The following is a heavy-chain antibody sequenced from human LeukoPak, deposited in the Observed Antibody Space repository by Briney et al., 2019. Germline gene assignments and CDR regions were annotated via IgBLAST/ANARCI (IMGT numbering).Heavy chain of an antibody. CDR3: AKEEWELRSRHYDY. CDR2: ISGSGGST. V-gene: IGHV3-23*01. CDR1: GFTFSSYA. Sequence: PGGSLRLSCAASGFTFSSYAMSWVRQAPGKGLEWVSAISGSGGSTYYADSVRGRFTISRDNSKNTLYLQMNSLRAEDTAVYYCAKEEWELRSRHYDYWGQGTLVTVSS. D-gene: IGHD1-26*01. J-gene: IGHJ4*02.